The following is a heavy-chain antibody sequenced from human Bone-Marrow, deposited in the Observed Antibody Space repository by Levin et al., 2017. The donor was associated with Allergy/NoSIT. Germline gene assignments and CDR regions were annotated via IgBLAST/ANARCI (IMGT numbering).Heavy chain of an antibody. J-gene: IGHJ2*01. D-gene: IGHD4-17*01. CDR3: AGDTATTQNWYFDL. Sequence: GESLKISCAASGFTFSAYGMHWVRQAPGKGLEWVAVVWYDGSNQYNADSVKGRFTISRDNSKNTLYLQMNSLRAEDTAVYYCAGDTATTQNWYFDLWGRGTLVTVSS. V-gene: IGHV3-33*01. CDR2: VWYDGSNQ. CDR1: GFTFSAYG.